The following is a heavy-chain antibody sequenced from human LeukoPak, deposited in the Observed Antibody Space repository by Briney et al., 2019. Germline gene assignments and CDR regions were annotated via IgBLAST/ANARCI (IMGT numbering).Heavy chain of an antibody. D-gene: IGHD2-2*02. CDR2: VNPNRGTT. CDR3: ARGRQVTPTAINDNWFDP. J-gene: IGHJ5*02. V-gene: IGHV1-8*01. Sequence: ASVKVSCKASGYNFRSYDINWVRQATGQDLEWMGWVNPNRGTTGYAQKFQGRVTMTRNSSISTFYMELSSLTSEDTAVYYCARGRQVTPTAINDNWFDPSGQGTLVTVSS. CDR1: GYNFRSYD.